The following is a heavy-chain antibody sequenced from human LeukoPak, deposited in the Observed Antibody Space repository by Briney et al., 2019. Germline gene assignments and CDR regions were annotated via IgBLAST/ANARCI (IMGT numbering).Heavy chain of an antibody. V-gene: IGHV7-4-1*02. CDR3: ARAGVSLGRAAAGTCRY. CDR1: GYTFTSYA. CDR2: INTNTGNP. D-gene: IGHD6-13*01. Sequence: APVKVSCKASGYTFTSYAMNWVRQAPGQGLEWMGWINTNTGNPTYAQGFTGRFVFSLDTSVSTAYLQISSLKAEDTAVYYCARAGVSLGRAAAGTCRYWGQGTLVTVSS. J-gene: IGHJ4*02.